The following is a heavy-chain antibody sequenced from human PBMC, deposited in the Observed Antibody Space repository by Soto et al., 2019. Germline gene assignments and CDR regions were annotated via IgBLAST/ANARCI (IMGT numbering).Heavy chain of an antibody. CDR2: ISGSGGST. J-gene: IGHJ5*02. CDR1: GFTFSSYA. V-gene: IGHV3-23*01. Sequence: PGGSLRLSCAASGFTFSSYAMSWVRQAPGKGLEWVSAISGSGGSTYYADSVKGRFTISRDNSKNTLYLQMNSLRAEDTAVYYCAKDRKHQWYYDILTGYKAPRATAPMFDPWGQGTLVTVSS. CDR3: AKDRKHQWYYDILTGYKAPRATAPMFDP. D-gene: IGHD3-9*01.